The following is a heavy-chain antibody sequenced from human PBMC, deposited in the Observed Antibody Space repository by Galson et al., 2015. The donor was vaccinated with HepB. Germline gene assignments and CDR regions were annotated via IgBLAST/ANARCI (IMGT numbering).Heavy chain of an antibody. Sequence: SVKVSCKASGYTFSSYSITWVRQAPGQGLEWVGWISPHNRYTNYAQNFQGRVTMTTDTSTNTAYMELRSLRSDDTAIYYCARGAVVVAVGATENNCFDPWGRGTPVTVSS. J-gene: IGHJ5*02. CDR2: ISPHNRYT. CDR3: ARGAVVVAVGATENNCFDP. V-gene: IGHV1-18*01. D-gene: IGHD2-15*01. CDR1: GYTFSSYS.